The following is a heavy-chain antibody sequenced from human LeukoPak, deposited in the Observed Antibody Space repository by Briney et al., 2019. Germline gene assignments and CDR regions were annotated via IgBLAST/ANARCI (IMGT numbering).Heavy chain of an antibody. CDR3: AKYMVRGVPTPQGPFDY. J-gene: IGHJ4*02. Sequence: PGGPLRLSCAASGFTFSSYAMSWVRQAPGKGLEWVSAISGSGGSTYYADSVKGRFTISRDNSKNALYLQMNSLRAEDTAVYYCAKYMVRGVPTPQGPFDYWGQGTLVTVSS. V-gene: IGHV3-23*01. CDR2: ISGSGGST. D-gene: IGHD3-10*01. CDR1: GFTFSSYA.